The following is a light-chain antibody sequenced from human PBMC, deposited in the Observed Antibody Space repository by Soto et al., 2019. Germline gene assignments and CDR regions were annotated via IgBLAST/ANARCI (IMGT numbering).Light chain of an antibody. J-gene: IGLJ3*02. V-gene: IGLV2-14*03. CDR2: EVG. CDR3: RVYGRGGTLM. Sequence: QSVLTQPASVSGSPGQSISISCTGTNTDVGGHHYVTWYQQHPGKAPKLVIYEVGNRSSNGSARFSGSKRGNTASLTTSGIQPEDDADYYCRVYGRGGTLMFGGGTKL. CDR1: NTDVGGHHY.